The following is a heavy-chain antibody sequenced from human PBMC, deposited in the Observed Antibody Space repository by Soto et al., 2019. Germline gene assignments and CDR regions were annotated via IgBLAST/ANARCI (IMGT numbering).Heavy chain of an antibody. CDR3: AREDYYGSGSYYNNDAFAI. Sequence: QAQLVQSGAEVKKPGSSVKVSCKASGGTFSTYIISWVRQAPGQGLEWMGRIIPILGIANYAQNFQGRVTITADKSTSTVYMELSSLRSEDTAVHYCAREDYYGSGSYYNNDAFAIWGQGTMVTVSS. V-gene: IGHV1-69*08. CDR2: IIPILGIA. D-gene: IGHD3-10*01. J-gene: IGHJ3*02. CDR1: GGTFSTYI.